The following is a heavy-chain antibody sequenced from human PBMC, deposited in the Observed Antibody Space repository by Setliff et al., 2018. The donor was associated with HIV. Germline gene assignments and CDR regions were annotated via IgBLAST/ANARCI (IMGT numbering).Heavy chain of an antibody. J-gene: IGHJ6*03. Sequence: LRLSCAASGFTFNSYGMHWVRQAPGKGLEWVAFIRYDGSNDYYADSVKDRFTVSRDNSKNTLYLQMNSLRAEDTAVYYCARDWVSMDRGASMDVWGKGTTVTVSS. CDR1: GFTFNSYG. CDR3: ARDWVSMDRGASMDV. V-gene: IGHV3-30*02. D-gene: IGHD3-10*01. CDR2: IRYDGSND.